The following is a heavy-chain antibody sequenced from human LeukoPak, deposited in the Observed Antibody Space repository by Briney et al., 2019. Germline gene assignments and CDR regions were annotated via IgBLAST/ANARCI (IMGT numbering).Heavy chain of an antibody. V-gene: IGHV1-69*05. Sequence: SVKVSCKASGGTFSSYAISWVRQAPGQGLEWMGGIIPIFGTANYAQKFQGRVTIITDESTSTAYMELSSLRSEDTAVYYCASGGYGDYYFDHWGQGTLVTVSS. CDR3: ASGGYGDYYFDH. CDR1: GGTFSSYA. J-gene: IGHJ4*02. CDR2: IIPIFGTA. D-gene: IGHD4-17*01.